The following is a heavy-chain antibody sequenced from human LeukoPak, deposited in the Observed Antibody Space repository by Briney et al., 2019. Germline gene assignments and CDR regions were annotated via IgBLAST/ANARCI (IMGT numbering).Heavy chain of an antibody. CDR2: MNSNSGNT. D-gene: IGHD3-10*01. CDR1: XXXFINYD. Sequence: VASVXVSXXXXXXXFINYDIMWVRQATGQGLEWMGWMNSNSGNTGYAQKFQGRVTMTRDTSMSTAYMELSSLRFEDTAVYYCTRGRGGTIVRGYMDYWGQGTLVTVSS. J-gene: IGHJ4*02. V-gene: IGHV1-8*01. CDR3: TRGRGGTIVRGYMDY.